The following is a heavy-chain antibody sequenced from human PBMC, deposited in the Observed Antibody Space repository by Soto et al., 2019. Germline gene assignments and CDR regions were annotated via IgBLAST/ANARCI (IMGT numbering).Heavy chain of an antibody. J-gene: IGHJ6*02. V-gene: IGHV1-69*13. CDR3: ARAVSRDGQNDAVYSMDV. Sequence: SVKVSCKASGGTFSSYAISWVRQAPGQGLEWMGGIIPIFGTANYAQKFQGRVTITADESTSTAYMELSSLRSEDTAVYYCARAVSRDGQNDAVYSMDVWGQGTTVTVS. CDR2: IIPIFGTA. D-gene: IGHD2-2*01. CDR1: GGTFSSYA.